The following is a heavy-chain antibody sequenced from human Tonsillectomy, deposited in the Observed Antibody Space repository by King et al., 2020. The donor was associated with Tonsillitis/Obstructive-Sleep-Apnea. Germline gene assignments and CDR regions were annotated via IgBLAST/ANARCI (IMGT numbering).Heavy chain of an antibody. CDR3: ARAVRYDSSGYYYSPFDY. CDR2: INPNSGGT. J-gene: IGHJ4*02. V-gene: IGHV1-2*02. Sequence: VQLVESGAEVKKPGASVKVSCKASGYTFTGYYMHWVRQAPGQGLEWMGWINPNSGGTNYAQKFQGRVTMTRDTSISTAYMELSRLGSDDTAVYYCARAVRYDSSGYYYSPFDYWGQGTLVTVSS. CDR1: GYTFTGYY. D-gene: IGHD3-22*01.